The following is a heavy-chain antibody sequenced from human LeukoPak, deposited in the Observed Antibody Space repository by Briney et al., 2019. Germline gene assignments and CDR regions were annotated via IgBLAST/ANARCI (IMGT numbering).Heavy chain of an antibody. CDR3: ARHPEPLSYYDFWSGYSNWFDP. D-gene: IGHD3-3*01. J-gene: IGHJ5*02. CDR1: GYTFTSYD. CDR2: MNPNSGNT. V-gene: IGHV1-8*01. Sequence: ASVKVSCKASGYTFTSYDINWVRQATGQGLEWMGWMNPNSGNTGYAQKFQGRVTMTRNTSISTAYMELSSLGSEDTAVYYCARHPEPLSYYDFWSGYSNWFDPWGQGTLVTVSS.